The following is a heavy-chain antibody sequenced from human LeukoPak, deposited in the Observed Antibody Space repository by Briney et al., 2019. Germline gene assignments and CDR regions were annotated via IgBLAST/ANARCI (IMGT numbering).Heavy chain of an antibody. J-gene: IGHJ4*02. CDR2: INHSGST. Sequence: SETLSLTCAVYGGSFSGYYWSWIRQPPGKGLEWIGEINHSGSTNYNPSLKSRVTISVDTSKNQFSLKLSSVTAADTAVYYCARVGRAVAGTGYWGQGTLVTVSS. V-gene: IGHV4-34*01. CDR1: GGSFSGYY. D-gene: IGHD6-19*01. CDR3: ARVGRAVAGTGY.